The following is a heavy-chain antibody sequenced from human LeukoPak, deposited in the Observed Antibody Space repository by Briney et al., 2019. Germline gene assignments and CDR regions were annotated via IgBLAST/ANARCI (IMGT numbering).Heavy chain of an antibody. D-gene: IGHD6-19*01. Sequence: GGSLRLSCAASGFTFSSYAMSWVRQAPGKGLEWVSAISGSGGSTYYADSVKGRFTISGDNSKNTLYLQMNSLRAEDTAVYYCAKAQWNSSGWYGGFDYWGQGTLVTVSS. CDR3: AKAQWNSSGWYGGFDY. CDR1: GFTFSSYA. V-gene: IGHV3-23*01. J-gene: IGHJ4*02. CDR2: ISGSGGST.